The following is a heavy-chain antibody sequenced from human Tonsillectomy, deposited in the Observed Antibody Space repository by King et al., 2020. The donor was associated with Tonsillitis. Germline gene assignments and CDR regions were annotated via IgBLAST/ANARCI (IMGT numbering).Heavy chain of an antibody. Sequence: VQLVESGGGMVQPGWSLRLSCAASGFTFSNYGMLWVRQAPGKGLEWVALISYDGNNKYYADSVKGRFTISRDNSKNTLYLQMNSLRAEDTAVYYCAKQGTAMVFDYWGQGTLVTVSS. CDR3: AKQGTAMVFDY. V-gene: IGHV3-30*18. CDR1: GFTFSNYG. D-gene: IGHD5-18*01. J-gene: IGHJ4*02. CDR2: ISYDGNNK.